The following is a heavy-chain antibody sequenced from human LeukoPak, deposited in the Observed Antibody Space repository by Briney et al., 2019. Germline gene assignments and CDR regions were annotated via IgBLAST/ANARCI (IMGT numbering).Heavy chain of an antibody. CDR1: GFTFSGFS. D-gene: IGHD2-21*01. CDR2: IGPSGDKT. V-gene: IGHV3-23*01. J-gene: IGHJ4*02. CDR3: AKSAGDPEKYYFDY. Sequence: GGSLRLSCAASGFTFSGFSMSWVRQAPGKGPEWVPGIGPSGDKTYYADSVKGRFTISRDNSKNTLYLQMNSLRAEDTAVYYCAKSAGDPEKYYFDYWGQGTLVTVSS.